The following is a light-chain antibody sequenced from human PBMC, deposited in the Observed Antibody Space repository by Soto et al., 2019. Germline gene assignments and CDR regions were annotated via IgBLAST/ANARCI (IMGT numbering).Light chain of an antibody. CDR2: GAS. CDR1: LSVSSSY. CDR3: QQYGSPSGT. Sequence: EIVLTQSPGTLSLSPGERATLSCRASLSVSSSYLAWYKQKPGQAPRLLTYGASSRATAIPDRFSGSGSGTDFTLTISRLEPEDFAVYYCQQYGSPSGTFGQGTKVQIK. J-gene: IGKJ1*01. V-gene: IGKV3-20*01.